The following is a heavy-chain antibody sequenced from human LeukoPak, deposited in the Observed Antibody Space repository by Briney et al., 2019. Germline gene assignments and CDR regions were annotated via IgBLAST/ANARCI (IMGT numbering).Heavy chain of an antibody. D-gene: IGHD3-10*01. V-gene: IGHV3-21*01. CDR2: ISSSSSYI. Sequence: GGSLRLPCAASGFTFSSYSMNWVRQAPGKGLEWVSSISSSSSYIYYADSVKGRFTISRDNAKNSLYLQMNSLRAEDTAVYYCARGPYGSGSYYYWGQGTLVTVSS. CDR1: GFTFSSYS. J-gene: IGHJ4*02. CDR3: ARGPYGSGSYYY.